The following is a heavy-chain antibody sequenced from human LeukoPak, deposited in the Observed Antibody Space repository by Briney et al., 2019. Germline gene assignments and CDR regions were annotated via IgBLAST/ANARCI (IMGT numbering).Heavy chain of an antibody. V-gene: IGHV1-24*01. CDR1: GYTLTELS. J-gene: IGHJ4*02. Sequence: ASVKASCKVSGYTLTELSMHWVRQAPGKGLEWLGGFDPEDGETIYAQKFQGRVTMTEDTSTDTAYMELSSLRSEDTAVYYCATSFITVLRALDYWGQGTLVTVSS. CDR2: FDPEDGET. CDR3: ATSFITVLRALDY. D-gene: IGHD1-14*01.